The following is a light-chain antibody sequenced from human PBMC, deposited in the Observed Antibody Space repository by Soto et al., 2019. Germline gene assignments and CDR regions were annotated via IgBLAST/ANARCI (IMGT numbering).Light chain of an antibody. CDR1: QSLSNNIY. CDR2: GAS. Sequence: TRSPGTVSITPEERAARSGRGIQSLSNNIYLAWYQQKPGQAPRLLIYGASTRATGIPDRFSGSGSVTGLSIPIRRLEPEDFAAYDCEESGSSPISLAKGTRLEIK. J-gene: IGKJ5*01. CDR3: EESGSSPIS. V-gene: IGKV3-20*01.